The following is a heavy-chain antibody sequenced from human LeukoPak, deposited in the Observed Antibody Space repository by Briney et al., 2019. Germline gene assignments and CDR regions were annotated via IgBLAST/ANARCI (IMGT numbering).Heavy chain of an antibody. Sequence: PGGSLRLSCAASGFTVSSNYMSWVRQAPGKGLEWVSVIYSGGSTYYADSVKGRFTISRDNSKNTLYLQMNSLRAEDTAVYYCATDIVVVVAATPVSYWGQGTLVTVSS. CDR1: GFTVSSNY. CDR2: IYSGGST. V-gene: IGHV3-66*01. J-gene: IGHJ4*02. CDR3: ATDIVVVVAATPVSY. D-gene: IGHD2-15*01.